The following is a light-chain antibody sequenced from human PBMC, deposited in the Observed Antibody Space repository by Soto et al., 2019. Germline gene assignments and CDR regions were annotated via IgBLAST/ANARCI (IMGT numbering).Light chain of an antibody. CDR1: SGHSNYA. J-gene: IGLJ7*01. CDR3: QTWGTGSAIVV. V-gene: IGLV4-69*01. Sequence: QLVLTQSPSASASLGASVKLTCTLSSGHSNYAIAWHQQQPEKGPRYLMKVNSGGSHIKGDGIPDRFSGSSSGAERYLFISRPQSEDEADYYCQTWGTGSAIVVFGGGTQLTVL. CDR2: VNSGGSH.